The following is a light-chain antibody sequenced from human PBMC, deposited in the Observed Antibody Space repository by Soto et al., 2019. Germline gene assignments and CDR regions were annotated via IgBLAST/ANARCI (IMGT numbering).Light chain of an antibody. V-gene: IGKV1-33*01. Sequence: DIQITQSPPSLSVSVRDRFTITCQASQDISNYLHWFQQKPGKAPQLLIFDVSNLQTGVPSRFSGGGSGTDFALTISSLEPEDIATYYCQQYDSLPLTFGQGTRLEIK. CDR2: DVS. CDR1: QDISNY. J-gene: IGKJ5*01. CDR3: QQYDSLPLT.